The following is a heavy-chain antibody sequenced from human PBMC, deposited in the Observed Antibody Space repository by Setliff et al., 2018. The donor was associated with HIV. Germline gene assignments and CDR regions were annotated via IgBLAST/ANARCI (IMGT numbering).Heavy chain of an antibody. J-gene: IGHJ4*02. CDR1: GGSISSYY. CDR2: IYYSGST. V-gene: IGHV4-59*08. CDR3: ARSPTNTYYNFWSGYSYFDY. D-gene: IGHD3-3*01. Sequence: SETLSLTCTVSGGSISSYYWSWIRQPPGKGLEWIGYIYYSGSTNYNSSLKSRATISVDTSKNQFSLKLSSVTAADTAVYYCARSPTNTYYNFWSGYSYFDYWGQGTLVTVSS.